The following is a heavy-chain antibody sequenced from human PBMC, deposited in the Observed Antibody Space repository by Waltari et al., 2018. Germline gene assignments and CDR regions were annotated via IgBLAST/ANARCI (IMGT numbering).Heavy chain of an antibody. D-gene: IGHD2-21*01. V-gene: IGHV4-59*01. CDR1: GGSISSYY. J-gene: IGHJ6*03. Sequence: QVQLQESGPGLVKPSETLSLTCTVSGGSISSYYWTWIRQPPGKGLEWIGYIYYSGSTNYNPSLKSRVTISVDTSKNQFSLKLSSVTAADTAVYYCARAYCGGDCPLYYYYYYMDVWGKGTTVTVSS. CDR3: ARAYCGGDCPLYYYYYYMDV. CDR2: IYYSGST.